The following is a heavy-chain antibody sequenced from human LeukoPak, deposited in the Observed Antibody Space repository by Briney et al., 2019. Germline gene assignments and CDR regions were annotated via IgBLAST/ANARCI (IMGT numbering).Heavy chain of an antibody. CDR1: GGSISRYY. CDR2: IYYSGYT. J-gene: IGHJ4*02. D-gene: IGHD5-12*01. CDR3: ARLSGDDWESFYDY. V-gene: IGHV4-59*01. Sequence: SETLSLTCTVSGGSISRYYWSWIRQPPGKGLEWIGYIYYSGYTNYNPSLKSRVTISVDTSKNQFSLKLSSVTAADTAVYYCARLSGDDWESFYDYWGQGTLVTVSS.